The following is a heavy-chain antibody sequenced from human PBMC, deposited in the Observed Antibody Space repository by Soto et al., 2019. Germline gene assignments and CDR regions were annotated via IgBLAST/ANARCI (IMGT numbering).Heavy chain of an antibody. CDR1: GYTFTSYD. V-gene: IGHV1-8*01. J-gene: IGHJ2*01. Sequence: QVQLVQSGAEVKKPGTSVKVSCEASGYTFTSYDLHWVRQATGQGLEWMGWMNPKSGNTGYAQSFQGRVTMTRNTSISTAYMELSGLRSEDSAVYYCARGTRVFDLWGRGTSLTV. CDR3: ARGTRVFDL. CDR2: MNPKSGNT.